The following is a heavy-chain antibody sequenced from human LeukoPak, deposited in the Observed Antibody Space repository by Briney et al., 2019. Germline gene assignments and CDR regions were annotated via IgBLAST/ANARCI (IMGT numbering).Heavy chain of an antibody. CDR2: INPENGGT. CDR1: GYIFTGQY. CDR3: ARDRGWDAFDI. D-gene: IGHD3-10*01. V-gene: IGHV1-2*06. J-gene: IGHJ3*02. Sequence: ASVKVSCKASGYIFTGQYIHWVRQAPGQGLEWMGRINPENGGTVYAKKFKGRVAMTRDTSISTAYMDLTRLRSDDSAVYHCARDRGWDAFDIWGQGTLVTVSS.